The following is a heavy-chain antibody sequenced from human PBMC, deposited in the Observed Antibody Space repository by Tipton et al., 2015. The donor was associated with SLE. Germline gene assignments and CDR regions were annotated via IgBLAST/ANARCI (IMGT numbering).Heavy chain of an antibody. V-gene: IGHV4-61*10. J-gene: IGHJ3*02. Sequence: TLSLTCTVSGGSISGGSYYWSWIRQPAGKGLEWIGYIYYSGSTNYNPSLKSRVTISVDTSKNQFSLKLSSVTAADTAVYYCARVALDAFDIWGQGTMVTVSS. CDR3: ARVALDAFDI. CDR1: GGSISGGSYY. CDR2: IYYSGST.